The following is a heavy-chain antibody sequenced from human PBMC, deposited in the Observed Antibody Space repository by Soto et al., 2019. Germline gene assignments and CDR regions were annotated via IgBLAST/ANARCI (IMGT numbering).Heavy chain of an antibody. CDR2: IWYDGSNK. Sequence: QVQLVQSGAEVKKPGSSVKVSCKASGGTFSSYAISWVRQAPGQGLEWVAVIWYDGSNKYYADSVKGRFTISRDNSKNTLYLQMNSLRAEDTAVYYCARGRLEEAAPEYWGQGTLVTVSS. V-gene: IGHV3-33*01. CDR1: GGTFSSYA. J-gene: IGHJ4*02. D-gene: IGHD6-25*01. CDR3: ARGRLEEAAPEY.